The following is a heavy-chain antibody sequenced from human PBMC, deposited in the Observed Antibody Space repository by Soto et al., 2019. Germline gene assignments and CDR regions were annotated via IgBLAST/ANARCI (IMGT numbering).Heavy chain of an antibody. D-gene: IGHD3-9*01. CDR2: ISSSSSYI. V-gene: IGHV3-21*01. CDR3: ARKSRNFDWLLSAPDY. Sequence: GGSLRLSCAASGFTFSSYSMNWVRQAPGKGLEWVSSISSSSSYIYYADSVKGRFTISRDNAKNSLYLQMNSLRAEDTAVYYCARKSRNFDWLLSAPDYWGQGTLVTVSS. J-gene: IGHJ4*02. CDR1: GFTFSSYS.